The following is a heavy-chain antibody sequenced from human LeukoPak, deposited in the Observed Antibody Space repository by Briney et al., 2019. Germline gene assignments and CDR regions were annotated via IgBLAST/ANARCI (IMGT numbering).Heavy chain of an antibody. D-gene: IGHD3-22*01. J-gene: IGHJ4*02. Sequence: GGSLRLSCVASGFNFNTHWVRGVPQAPGKGLEWVANRKEDGSKTDHVGCVKGRFTMSRDNAKKSVCLQMTGLRAEDTSVYYGATQTMILVLWGQGTLVTVSS. CDR1: GFNFNTHW. CDR3: ATQTMILVL. CDR2: RKEDGSKT. V-gene: IGHV3-7*01.